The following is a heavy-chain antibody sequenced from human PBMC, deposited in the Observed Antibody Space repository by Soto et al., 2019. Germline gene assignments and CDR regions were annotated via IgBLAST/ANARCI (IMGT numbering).Heavy chain of an antibody. Sequence: SETLSLTCTGFGGSISRYYCSWIRQPPGKGLEWIGYLYNAGSTIYNPSLKSRVTISVDMSQNQFSLNLNSVTAADTAVYYCAIDQWGYCGTDCYPLDVWGQGTTVTVS. D-gene: IGHD2-21*02. V-gene: IGHV4-59*01. CDR3: AIDQWGYCGTDCYPLDV. J-gene: IGHJ6*02. CDR1: GGSISRYY. CDR2: LYNAGST.